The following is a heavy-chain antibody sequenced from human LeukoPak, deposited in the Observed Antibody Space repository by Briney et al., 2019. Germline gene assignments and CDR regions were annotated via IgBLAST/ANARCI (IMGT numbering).Heavy chain of an antibody. Sequence: SGTLSLTCAVSGGSISSSNWWSWVRQPPGKGLEWIGEINHSGSTNYNPSLKSRVTISVDTSKNQFSLKLSSVTAADTAVYYCARRGIAAAGPDYWGQGTLVTVSS. V-gene: IGHV4-4*02. CDR1: GGSISSSNW. J-gene: IGHJ4*02. CDR3: ARRGIAAAGPDY. D-gene: IGHD6-13*01. CDR2: INHSGST.